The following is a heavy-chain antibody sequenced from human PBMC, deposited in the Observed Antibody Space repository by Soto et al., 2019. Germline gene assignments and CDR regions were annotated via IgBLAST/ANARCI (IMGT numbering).Heavy chain of an antibody. CDR2: ISAYNGNT. J-gene: IGHJ4*02. CDR3: ARGPEYYYDSSYDY. V-gene: IGHV1-18*01. CDR1: GYTFTSYG. D-gene: IGHD3-22*01. Sequence: ASVKASCKASGYTFTSYGISWVRQAPGQGLEWMGWISAYNGNTNYAQKLQGRVTMTTDTSTSTAYMELRSLRSDDTAVYYCARGPEYYYDSSYDYWGQGTLVTVSS.